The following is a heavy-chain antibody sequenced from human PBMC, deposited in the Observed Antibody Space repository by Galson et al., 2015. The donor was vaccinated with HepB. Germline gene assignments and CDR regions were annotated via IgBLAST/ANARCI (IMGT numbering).Heavy chain of an antibody. CDR3: AREHEIQLWLRL. V-gene: IGHV1-69*04. Sequence: SVKVSCKASGGTFSSYTISWVRQAPGQGLEWKGRIISILGIANYAQKFQGRVTITADKSTSTAYMELSSLRSEDTAVYYCAREHEIQLWLRLWGQGTLVTVSS. CDR2: IISILGIA. CDR1: GGTFSSYT. D-gene: IGHD5-18*01. J-gene: IGHJ4*02.